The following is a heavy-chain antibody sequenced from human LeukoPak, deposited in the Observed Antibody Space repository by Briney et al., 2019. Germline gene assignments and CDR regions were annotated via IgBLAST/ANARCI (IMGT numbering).Heavy chain of an antibody. J-gene: IGHJ4*02. CDR2: ISGSGGST. CDR3: AKDPLYSGSYYFDY. CDR1: GFTFSSYW. Sequence: GGSLRLSCAASGFTFSSYWMSWVRQAPGKGLEWVSAISGSGGSTYYADSVKGRFTISRDNSKNTLYLQMNSLRAEDTAVYYCAKDPLYSGSYYFDYWGQGTLVTVSS. D-gene: IGHD1-26*01. V-gene: IGHV3-23*01.